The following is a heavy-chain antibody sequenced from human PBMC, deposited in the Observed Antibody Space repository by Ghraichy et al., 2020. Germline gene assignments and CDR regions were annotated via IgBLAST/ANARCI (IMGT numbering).Heavy chain of an antibody. CDR2: IWYDGSNK. J-gene: IGHJ4*02. CDR1: GFTFSSYG. Sequence: GESLNISCAASGFTFSSYGMHWVRQAPGKGLEWVAVIWYDGSNKYYADSVKGRFTISRDNSKNTLYLQMNSLRAEDTAVYYCARAPGATIPRYFDYWGQGTLVTVSS. D-gene: IGHD1-26*01. V-gene: IGHV3-33*01. CDR3: ARAPGATIPRYFDY.